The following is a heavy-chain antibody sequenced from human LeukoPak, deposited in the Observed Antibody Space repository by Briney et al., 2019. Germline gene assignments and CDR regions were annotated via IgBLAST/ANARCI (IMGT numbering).Heavy chain of an antibody. CDR1: GYTFTSYG. J-gene: IGHJ6*03. Sequence: ASVKVSCKASGYTFTSYGISWVRQAPGQGLEWMGWISAYNGNTNYAQKLQGRVTMTTDTSTSTAYMELRSLRSDDTAVYYCARVSYSSGWNPAVDYYYYYYMDVWGKGTTVTVSS. V-gene: IGHV1-18*01. CDR3: ARVSYSSGWNPAVDYYYYYYMDV. D-gene: IGHD6-19*01. CDR2: ISAYNGNT.